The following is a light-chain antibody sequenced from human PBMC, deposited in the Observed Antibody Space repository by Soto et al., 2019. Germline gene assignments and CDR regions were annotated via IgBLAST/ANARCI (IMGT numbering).Light chain of an antibody. CDR2: GAS. CDR3: QQYGNSPQT. CDR1: QSVSSNY. J-gene: IGKJ1*01. V-gene: IGKV3-20*01. Sequence: EIVLTQSPGTLSLSPGERAALSCRASQSVSSNYLAWYQQRPGQAPRHLIYGASSRATGIPDRFSGSGSGTDFTLTISRLEPEDFAVYYCQQYGNSPQTFGQGTKVEVK.